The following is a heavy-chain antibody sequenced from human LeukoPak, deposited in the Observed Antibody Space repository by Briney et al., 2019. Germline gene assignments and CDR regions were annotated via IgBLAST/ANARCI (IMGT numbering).Heavy chain of an antibody. Sequence: PGGSLRLSCAASGFTFSSYEMNWVRQAPGKGLEWVSYISSSGSTIYYADSVKGRFTISRDKAKNSLYLKMNSLRAEDTAVYYCARQAGVRGVWGNYFDYWGQGTLVTVSS. CDR3: ARQAGVRGVWGNYFDY. CDR2: ISSSGSTI. D-gene: IGHD3-10*01. CDR1: GFTFSSYE. V-gene: IGHV3-48*03. J-gene: IGHJ4*02.